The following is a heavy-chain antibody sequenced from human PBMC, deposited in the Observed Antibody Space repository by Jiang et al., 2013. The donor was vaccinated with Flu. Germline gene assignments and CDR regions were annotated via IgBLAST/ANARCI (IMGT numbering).Heavy chain of an antibody. CDR3: ARDYDFWTTGGGLDV. Sequence: VKPAETLSLTCTVSGASIGSYYWSWIRQPPGKGLEWIGHVYYNGSTKYNSSLKSRVTISVDTSKNQFSLKLSSVTAADTAVYYCARDYDFWTTGGGLDVWGQGATVTVSS. D-gene: IGHD3-3*01. CDR1: GASIGSYY. CDR2: VYYNGST. J-gene: IGHJ6*02. V-gene: IGHV4-59*01.